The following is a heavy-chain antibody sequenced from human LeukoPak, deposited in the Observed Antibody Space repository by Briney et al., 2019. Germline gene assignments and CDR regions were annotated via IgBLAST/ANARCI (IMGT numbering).Heavy chain of an antibody. V-gene: IGHV4-59*01. CDR3: ARGLLYSGSFARNWFDS. Sequence: SETLSLTCTVSGGSISNYYWSWIRQPPGKGLEWIGYIYYSGSTNYNPSLKSRVIISVDTSKNQFSLKLSSVAAADTAVYYCARGLLYSGSFARNWFDSWGRGTLVTVSS. CDR1: GGSISNYY. J-gene: IGHJ5*01. CDR2: IYYSGST. D-gene: IGHD1-26*01.